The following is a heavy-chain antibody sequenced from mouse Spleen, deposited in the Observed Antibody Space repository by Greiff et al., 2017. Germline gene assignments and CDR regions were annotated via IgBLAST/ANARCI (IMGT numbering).Heavy chain of an antibody. CDR1: GYTFTSYW. V-gene: IGHV1-52*01. J-gene: IGHJ2*01. Sequence: QVQLQQPGAELVRPGSSVKLSCKASGYTFTSYWMHWVKQRPIQGLEWIGNIDPSDSETHYNQKFKDKATLTVDKSSSTAYMQLSSLTSEDSAVYYCARMNNYYGRDYWGQGTTLTVSS. CDR3: ARMNNYYGRDY. D-gene: IGHD1-1*01. CDR2: IDPSDSET.